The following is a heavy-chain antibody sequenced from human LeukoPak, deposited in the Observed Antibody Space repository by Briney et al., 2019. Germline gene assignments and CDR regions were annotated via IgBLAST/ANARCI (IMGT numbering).Heavy chain of an antibody. Sequence: GGSLRLSCAASGFTFISYEMNWVRQAPGKGLEWVSYISSSGSTIYYADSVKGRFTVSRDNAKNSLYLQMNSLRAEDTAVYYCASLSPAVAGYFDYWGQGTLVTVSS. V-gene: IGHV3-48*03. J-gene: IGHJ4*02. D-gene: IGHD6-19*01. CDR1: GFTFISYE. CDR2: ISSSGSTI. CDR3: ASLSPAVAGYFDY.